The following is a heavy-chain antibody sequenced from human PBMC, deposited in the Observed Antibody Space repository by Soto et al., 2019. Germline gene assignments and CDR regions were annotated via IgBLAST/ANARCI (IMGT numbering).Heavy chain of an antibody. CDR1: GGSISSGDYY. J-gene: IGHJ5*02. Sequence: SETLSLTCTVSGGSISSGDYYWSWIRQPPGKGLEWIGYIYYSGSTYYNPSLKSRVTISLDTSKNQFSLKLSSVTAADTAVYYCAGVARIPARPYNWFDPWGQGTLVTVSS. CDR3: AGVARIPARPYNWFDP. CDR2: IYYSGST. V-gene: IGHV4-30-4*01. D-gene: IGHD6-6*01.